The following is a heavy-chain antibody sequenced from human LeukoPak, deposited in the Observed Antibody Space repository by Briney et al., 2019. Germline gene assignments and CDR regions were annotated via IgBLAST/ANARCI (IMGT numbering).Heavy chain of an antibody. CDR1: GFIFNSHW. Sequence: GGSLRPSCAASGFIFNSHWISWVRQPPGKGLEWVANIRDDGSEKYYVDSVKGRFTISRDNAKNSLFLQMNSLRADDTAVYYCARDSRYSRGVGDFDYWGQGTLVIVSS. D-gene: IGHD5-18*01. J-gene: IGHJ4*02. CDR2: IRDDGSEK. V-gene: IGHV3-7*03. CDR3: ARDSRYSRGVGDFDY.